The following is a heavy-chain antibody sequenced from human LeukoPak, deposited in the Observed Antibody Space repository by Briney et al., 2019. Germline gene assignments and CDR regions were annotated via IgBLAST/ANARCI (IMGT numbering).Heavy chain of an antibody. CDR1: GGAISSGSYF. V-gene: IGHV4-61*02. CDR3: AQVMATMGLDAFDI. J-gene: IGHJ3*02. Sequence: SETLSLTCTVSGGAISSGSYFWSWIRQPAGIGLEWIGRIQTSGSTNYNPSLKSRVTMSVDTSKNQFSLKLTSVTAADTAVYYCAQVMATMGLDAFDIWGQGTMVTVSS. CDR2: IQTSGST. D-gene: IGHD5-24*01.